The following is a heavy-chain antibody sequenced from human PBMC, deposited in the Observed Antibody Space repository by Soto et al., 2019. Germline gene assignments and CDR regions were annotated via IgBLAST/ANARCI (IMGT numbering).Heavy chain of an antibody. D-gene: IGHD4-4*01. Sequence: GGSLRLSCAASGFTFSSYSMNWVRQAPGKGLECVSYISSSSSTIYYADSVKGRFTISRDNAKNSLYLQMNSLRAEDTAVYYCARRDYSNWSPGYYYFDYWGQGTLVTVSS. CDR3: ARRDYSNWSPGYYYFDY. CDR1: GFTFSSYS. J-gene: IGHJ4*02. CDR2: ISSSSSTI. V-gene: IGHV3-48*01.